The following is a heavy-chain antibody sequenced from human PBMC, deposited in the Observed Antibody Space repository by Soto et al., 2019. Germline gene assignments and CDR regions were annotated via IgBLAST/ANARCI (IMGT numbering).Heavy chain of an antibody. Sequence: PSETLSLTCAVYGGSFSGYYWSWIRQPPGKGLEWFGEINHSGSTNYNPSLKSRVTISVDTSKNQFSLKLSSVTAADTAVYYCARWAPIAAAGKAIYYYYGMDVWGQGTTVTVSS. V-gene: IGHV4-34*01. D-gene: IGHD6-13*01. CDR2: INHSGST. CDR3: ARWAPIAAAGKAIYYYYGMDV. CDR1: GGSFSGYY. J-gene: IGHJ6*02.